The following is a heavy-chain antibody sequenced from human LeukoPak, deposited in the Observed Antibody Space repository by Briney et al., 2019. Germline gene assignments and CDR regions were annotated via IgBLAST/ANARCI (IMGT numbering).Heavy chain of an antibody. J-gene: IGHJ4*02. CDR3: AKSSHGFYPVIDF. CDR1: GFTFSSYA. CDR2: ISDRGDTT. Sequence: GGSLRLSCAASGFTFSSYAMSWVRQAPGKGLEFVSGISDRGDTTYYADSVTGRFTISRDNSKSTLSLQMHSLRAEDTAVYYCAKSSHGFYPVIDFWGQGTLVTVSS. V-gene: IGHV3-23*01. D-gene: IGHD3-22*01.